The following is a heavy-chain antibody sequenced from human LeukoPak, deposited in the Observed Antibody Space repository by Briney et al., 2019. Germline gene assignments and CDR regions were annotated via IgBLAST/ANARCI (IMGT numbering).Heavy chain of an antibody. V-gene: IGHV3-23*01. CDR2: ISNNGGYT. CDR1: GFTFSSSA. CDR3: ATRPSTGYSSGWYLIF. J-gene: IGHJ4*02. D-gene: IGHD6-19*01. Sequence: GGSLRLSCAASGFTFSSSAMSWVRQAPGKGLEWVSAISNNGGYTYYADSVQGRFTISRDNSKNTLYLQMNSLRAEDTAVYYCATRPSTGYSSGWYLIFWGQGTLVTVSS.